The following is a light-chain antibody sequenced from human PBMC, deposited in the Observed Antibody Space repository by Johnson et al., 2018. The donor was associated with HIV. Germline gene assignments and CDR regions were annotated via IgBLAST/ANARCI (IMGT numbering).Light chain of an antibody. CDR3: GTWDTRLSVLYV. Sequence: SVLTQPPSVSAAPGQKVTISCSGSSSNIVKNSVSWYQQLPGTAPKLLIYESNKRPSGIPDRFSGSKSGTSATLGITGLQTGDEADYYCGTWDTRLSVLYVFGTGTKVSVL. CDR2: ESN. CDR1: SSNIVKNS. J-gene: IGLJ1*01. V-gene: IGLV1-51*02.